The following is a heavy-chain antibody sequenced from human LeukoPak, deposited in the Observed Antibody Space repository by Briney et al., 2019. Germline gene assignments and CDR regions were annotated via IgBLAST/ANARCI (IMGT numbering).Heavy chain of an antibody. J-gene: IGHJ4*02. CDR3: ARDRSPPYYFDY. CDR1: GFTFSNYA. CDR2: IWYDGSNK. D-gene: IGHD3-16*02. Sequence: GGSLRLSCAASGFTFSNYAMHWVRQAPGKGLEWVAVIWYDGSNKYYADSVKGRFTISRDNSKNTLYLQMNSLRAEDTAVYYCARDRSPPYYFDYWGQGTLVTVSS. V-gene: IGHV3-33*01.